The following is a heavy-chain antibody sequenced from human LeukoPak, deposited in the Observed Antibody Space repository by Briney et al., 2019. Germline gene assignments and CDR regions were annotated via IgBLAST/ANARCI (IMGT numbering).Heavy chain of an antibody. Sequence: SQTLSLTCAVSGGSISSGGYSWSWIRQPPGKGLEWIGYIYHSGSTYHNPSLKSRVTISVDRSKNQFSLKLSSVTAADTAVYYCARATMGATSFGIDPWGQGTLVTVSS. V-gene: IGHV4-30-2*01. J-gene: IGHJ5*02. D-gene: IGHD1-26*01. CDR1: GGSISSGGYS. CDR2: IYHSGST. CDR3: ARATMGATSFGIDP.